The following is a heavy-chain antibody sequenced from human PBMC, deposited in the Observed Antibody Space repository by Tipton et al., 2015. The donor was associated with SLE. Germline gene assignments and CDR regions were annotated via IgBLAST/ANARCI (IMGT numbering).Heavy chain of an antibody. CDR2: VHSSGNT. CDR3: AKAGRCGSSSLFDS. J-gene: IGHJ4*02. V-gene: IGHV4-39*07. CDR1: GGSISRSNNY. D-gene: IGHD6-6*01. Sequence: TLSLTCTVSGGSISRSNNYWGWIRQPPGKGLEWIGTVHSSGNTYYAPSLKSRVTISIDTSKNQFSLKLGSVTAADTAVYYCAKAGRCGSSSLFDSWGQRALVTVSS.